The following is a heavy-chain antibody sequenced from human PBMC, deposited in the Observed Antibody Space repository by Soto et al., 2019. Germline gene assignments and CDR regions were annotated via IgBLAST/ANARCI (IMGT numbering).Heavy chain of an antibody. CDR2: INHSGST. CDR3: ARGHGRGIAASPRLDY. V-gene: IGHV4-34*01. D-gene: IGHD6-13*01. J-gene: IGHJ4*02. Sequence: PSETLSLTCAFYGGSFSGYYWSWIRQPPGKGLEWIGEINHSGSTNYNPSLKSRVTISVDTSKNQFSLKLSSVTAADTAVYYCARGHGRGIAASPRLDYCGQGNLVTVSS. CDR1: GGSFSGYY.